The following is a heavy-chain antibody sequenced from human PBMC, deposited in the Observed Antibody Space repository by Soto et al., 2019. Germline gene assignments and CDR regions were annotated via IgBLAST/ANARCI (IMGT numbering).Heavy chain of an antibody. CDR2: IYYSGST. CDR1: GGSISSYY. CDR3: ARDGYRYYFDY. Sequence: SETLSLTCTVSGGSISSYYWSWIRQPPGKGLEWIGYIYYSGSTNYNPSLKSRVTISVDTSKNQFSLKLSSVTAADTAVYYCARDGYRYYFDYWGQGTLVTVSS. D-gene: IGHD1-1*01. V-gene: IGHV4-59*01. J-gene: IGHJ4*02.